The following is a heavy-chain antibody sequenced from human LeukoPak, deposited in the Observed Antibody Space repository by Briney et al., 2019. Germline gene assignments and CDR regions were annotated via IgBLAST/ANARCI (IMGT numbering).Heavy chain of an antibody. D-gene: IGHD5-18*01. Sequence: GGSLRLSCAASAFTFSSYNMNWARQAPGKGLEWVSSISSSGTYIYYADSVKGRFTISRDNAKNSVYLQMNSLRVEDTAVYYCARIEDVTRGYNHAYYFDYWGQGTLVTVSS. CDR3: ARIEDVTRGYNHAYYFDY. CDR1: AFTFSSYN. J-gene: IGHJ4*02. CDR2: ISSSGTYI. V-gene: IGHV3-21*04.